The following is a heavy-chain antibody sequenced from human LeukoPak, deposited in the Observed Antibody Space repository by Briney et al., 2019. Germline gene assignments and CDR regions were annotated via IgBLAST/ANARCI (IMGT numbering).Heavy chain of an antibody. CDR3: ARRYRYASSSKAYYFDY. J-gene: IGHJ4*02. Sequence: GASVKVSCKASGYTFTSNAMNWVRQAPGQGLEWMGWINTKTGNPTYARGFTGRFVFSLDTSVSTAYLQISSVKAEDTALYYCARRYRYASSSKAYYFDYWGQGTLVTVSS. V-gene: IGHV7-4-1*02. D-gene: IGHD5-18*01. CDR1: GYTFTSNA. CDR2: INTKTGNP.